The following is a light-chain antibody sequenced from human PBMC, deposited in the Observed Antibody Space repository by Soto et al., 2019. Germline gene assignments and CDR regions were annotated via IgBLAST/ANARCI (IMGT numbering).Light chain of an antibody. CDR2: GAS. J-gene: IGKJ5*01. CDR1: QSVSNN. Sequence: EIVMTQSPATLSLSPGEGATLSCRASQSVSNNLAWYQQKPGQAPRLLIHGASTRATGIPARFSGSGSGTEFTLTITSLQSEDFVVYYCQQYNNWPPITFGQGTRLEIK. CDR3: QQYNNWPPIT. V-gene: IGKV3-15*01.